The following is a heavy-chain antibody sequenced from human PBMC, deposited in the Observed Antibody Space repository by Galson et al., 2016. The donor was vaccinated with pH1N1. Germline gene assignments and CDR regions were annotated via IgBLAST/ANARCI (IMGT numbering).Heavy chain of an antibody. J-gene: IGHJ6*02. D-gene: IGHD3-16*01. CDR3: ARAAFGQQSL. CDR2: INQDGSDK. CDR1: GFTFSTYW. V-gene: IGHV3-7*01. Sequence: SLRLSCAASGFTFSTYWMNWVRQAPGKGLEWVANINQDGSDKYYVDSVKGRFTISRDNAKNSLYLQMNSLRDEGTALYYCARAAFGQQSLWGQGTTVTVSS.